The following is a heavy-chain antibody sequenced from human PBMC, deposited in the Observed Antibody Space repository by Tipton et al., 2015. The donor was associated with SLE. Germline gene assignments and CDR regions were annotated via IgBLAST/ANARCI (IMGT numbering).Heavy chain of an antibody. CDR2: INHGGST. Sequence: TLSLTCAVYGGSFSGYYWTWIRQPPGKGLEWIGEINHGGSTNYNPSLKSRVTISEDTSKNQFSLKLTSVTAADTAMYYCARSLVMMVYATNYMDYMDVWGKGTTVTVSS. D-gene: IGHD2-8*01. CDR1: GGSFSGYY. CDR3: ARSLVMMVYATNYMDYMDV. J-gene: IGHJ6*03. V-gene: IGHV4-34*01.